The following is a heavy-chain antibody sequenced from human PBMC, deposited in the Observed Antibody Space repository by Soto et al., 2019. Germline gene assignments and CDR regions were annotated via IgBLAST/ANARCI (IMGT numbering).Heavy chain of an antibody. CDR3: ARDNGMAGSFDP. CDR1: GFTFRSYS. Sequence: EVQLVESGGGLVQPGGSLRLSCAASGFTFRSYSMNWVRQAPGKGLEWVSYISFSSSTIFYADSVRGRFTISRDNAKNSLYLQMNALRDEDTAVYYCARDNGMAGSFDPWGQGTLVTVSS. CDR2: ISFSSSTI. V-gene: IGHV3-48*02. D-gene: IGHD2-8*01. J-gene: IGHJ5*02.